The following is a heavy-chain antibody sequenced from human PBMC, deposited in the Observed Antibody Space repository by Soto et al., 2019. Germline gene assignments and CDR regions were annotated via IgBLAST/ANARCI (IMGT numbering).Heavy chain of an antibody. CDR3: ARPGIAAAGHYYYGMDV. Sequence: QLQLQESGPGLVKPSETLSLTCTVSGGSISSSSYYWGWIRQPPGKGLEWIGSIYYSGSTYYNPSLKSRVTISVDTSKNQFSLKLSSVTAADTAVYYCARPGIAAAGHYYYGMDVWGQGTTVTVSS. CDR2: IYYSGST. J-gene: IGHJ6*02. V-gene: IGHV4-39*01. D-gene: IGHD6-13*01. CDR1: GGSISSSSYY.